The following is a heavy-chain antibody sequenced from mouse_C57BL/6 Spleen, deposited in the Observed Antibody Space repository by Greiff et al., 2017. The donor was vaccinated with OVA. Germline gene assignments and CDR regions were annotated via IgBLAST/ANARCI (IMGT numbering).Heavy chain of an antibody. CDR1: GYSFTDYY. CDR3: ARGNYYGSSSYFDY. D-gene: IGHD1-1*01. V-gene: IGHV1-39*01. Sequence: EVQLHQSGPELVKPGASVKISCKASGYSFTDYYMNWVKQSTGKSLEWIGVIYPNYGTTSYNQKFKGKATLTVDQSSSTAYMQLNSLTSEDSAVYYCARGNYYGSSSYFDYWGQGTTLTVSS. J-gene: IGHJ2*01. CDR2: IYPNYGTT.